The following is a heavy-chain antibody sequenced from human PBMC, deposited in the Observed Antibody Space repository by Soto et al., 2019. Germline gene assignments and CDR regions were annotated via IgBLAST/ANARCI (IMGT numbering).Heavy chain of an antibody. CDR3: ARDLRGSNAFDI. D-gene: IGHD1-26*01. CDR1: GGSISSYY. J-gene: IGHJ3*02. V-gene: IGHV4-59*01. CDR2: IYYTGST. Sequence: SETLSLTCTVSGGSISSYYWSWIRQPPGKGLEWIGYIYYTGSTNYNPSLKSRVTISVDTSKNQFSLKLSSVTAADTAVYYCARDLRGSNAFDIWGQGTMVTVSS.